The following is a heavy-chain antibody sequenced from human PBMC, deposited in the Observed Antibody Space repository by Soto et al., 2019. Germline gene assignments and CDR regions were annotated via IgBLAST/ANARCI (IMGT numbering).Heavy chain of an antibody. Sequence: EVQLVESGGGLVQPGGSLRLSCAASGFTFSSYWMHWVRQAPGKGLVWVSRINSDGSSTSYADSVKGRFTISRDNAKNRMYLQRNSLRAEDTAVYYCAREAVAGNFDYWGQGTLVTVSS. J-gene: IGHJ4*02. CDR1: GFTFSSYW. D-gene: IGHD6-19*01. CDR2: INSDGSST. CDR3: AREAVAGNFDY. V-gene: IGHV3-74*01.